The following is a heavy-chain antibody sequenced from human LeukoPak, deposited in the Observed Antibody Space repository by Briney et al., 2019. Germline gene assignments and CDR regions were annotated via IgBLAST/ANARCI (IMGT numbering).Heavy chain of an antibody. CDR2: ISGSGGST. J-gene: IGHJ4*02. CDR3: AKDRAYYGSGPFDY. CDR1: GFTFSSDA. D-gene: IGHD3-10*01. V-gene: IGHV3-23*01. Sequence: GGSLRLSCAASGFTFSSDAMSWVRQAPGEGLEWVSAISGSGGSTYYADSVKGRFTISRDNSKNTLYLQMNSLRAEDTAVYYCAKDRAYYGSGPFDYWGQGTLVTVSS.